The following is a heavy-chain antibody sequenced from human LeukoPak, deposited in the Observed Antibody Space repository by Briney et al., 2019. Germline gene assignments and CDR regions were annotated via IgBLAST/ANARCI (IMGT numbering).Heavy chain of an antibody. Sequence: SQTLSLTCAISGDSVSSNSAAWNWVRQSPSRGLEWLGRTYYKSKWYNDYAVSVRGRITINPDTSKNQFSLQLNSVTPEDTAVYYCARSGSWRFDCWGQGTLVTVSS. CDR2: TYYKSKWYN. D-gene: IGHD1-26*01. V-gene: IGHV6-1*01. CDR1: GDSVSSNSAA. CDR3: ARSGSWRFDC. J-gene: IGHJ4*02.